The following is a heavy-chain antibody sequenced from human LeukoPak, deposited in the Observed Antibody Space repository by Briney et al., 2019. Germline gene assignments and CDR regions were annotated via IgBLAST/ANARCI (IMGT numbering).Heavy chain of an antibody. CDR1: GGSISSYY. Sequence: PSETLSLTCTVSGGSISSYYWSWIRQPAGKGLESIGHISTSGSTNYNPSLKSRVTMSVDTSKNQFSLKLSSVTAADTAVYYCAREYRSSWYLNWFDPWGQGTLVTVSS. CDR2: ISTSGST. V-gene: IGHV4-4*07. J-gene: IGHJ5*02. CDR3: AREYRSSWYLNWFDP. D-gene: IGHD6-13*01.